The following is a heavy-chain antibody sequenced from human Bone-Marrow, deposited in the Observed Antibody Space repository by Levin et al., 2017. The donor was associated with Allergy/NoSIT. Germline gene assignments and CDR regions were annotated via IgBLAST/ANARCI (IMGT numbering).Heavy chain of an antibody. J-gene: IGHJ4*02. V-gene: IGHV3-23*01. CDR1: GFNVDDYA. CDR2: ISGSGGNT. D-gene: IGHD3-22*01. CDR3: AGYDTSAYHSPFDY. Sequence: GGSLRLSCAVSGFNVDDYAMHWVRQAPGKGLEWVSQISGSGGNTHYADSVKGRFTFSRDNSKNTLYLQMNSLRAEDTAVYYCAGYDTSAYHSPFDYWGQGTLVTVSS.